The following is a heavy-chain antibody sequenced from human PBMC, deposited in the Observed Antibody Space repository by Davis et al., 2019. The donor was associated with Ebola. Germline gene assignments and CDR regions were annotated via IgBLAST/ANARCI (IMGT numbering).Heavy chain of an antibody. CDR2: IYYSGST. D-gene: IGHD6-19*01. Sequence: SETLSLTCTVSGGSISSSSYYWGWIRQPPGKGLEWIGSIYYSGSTYYNPSLKSRVTISVDTSKNQFSLRLSSVTAADTAVYYCVEGSSGWVWGQGTLVTVSS. J-gene: IGHJ4*02. CDR3: VEGSSGWV. CDR1: GGSISSSSYY. V-gene: IGHV4-39*01.